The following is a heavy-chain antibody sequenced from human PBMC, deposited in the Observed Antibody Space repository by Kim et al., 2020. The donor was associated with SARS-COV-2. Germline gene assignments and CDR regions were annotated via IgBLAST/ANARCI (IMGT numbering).Heavy chain of an antibody. CDR1: GGSISSGGYY. J-gene: IGHJ4*02. V-gene: IGHV4-31*03. CDR3: ARGADGYNRGSYYFDY. Sequence: SETLSLTCTVSGGSISSGGYYWSWIRQHPGKGLEWIGYIYYSGSTYYNPSLKSRVTISVDTSKNQFSLKLSSVTAADTAVYYCARGADGYNRGSYYFDYWGQGTLVTVSS. D-gene: IGHD5-12*01. CDR2: IYYSGST.